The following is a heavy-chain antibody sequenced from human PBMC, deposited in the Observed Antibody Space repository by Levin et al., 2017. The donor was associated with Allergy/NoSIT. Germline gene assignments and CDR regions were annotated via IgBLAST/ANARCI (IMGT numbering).Heavy chain of an antibody. D-gene: IGHD3-10*01. J-gene: IGHJ6*02. Sequence: GASVKVSCKASGGTFSSYTISWVRQAPGQGLEWMGRIIPILGIANYAQKFQGRVTITADKSTSTAYMELSSLRSEDTAVYYCARASSGLVRGVIRDYYYGMDVWGQGTTVTVSS. CDR3: ARASSGLVRGVIRDYYYGMDV. V-gene: IGHV1-69*02. CDR2: IIPILGIA. CDR1: GGTFSSYT.